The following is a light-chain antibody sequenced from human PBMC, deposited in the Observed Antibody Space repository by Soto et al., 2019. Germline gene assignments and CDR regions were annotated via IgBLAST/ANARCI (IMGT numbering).Light chain of an antibody. CDR1: QSISSY. V-gene: IGKV1-39*01. Sequence: DIQMTQSPSSLSASVGDRVTITCRASQSISSYLNLYQQKPGQDPKLLIYAASSLQSGVPSRFSCSGSVTDFTLTISMLQPEDFSTYYCQQSYSTPLTFGGGTKVDIK. CDR3: QQSYSTPLT. J-gene: IGKJ4*01. CDR2: AAS.